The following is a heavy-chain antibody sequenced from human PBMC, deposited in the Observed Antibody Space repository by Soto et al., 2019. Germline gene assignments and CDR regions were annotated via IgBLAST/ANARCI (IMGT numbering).Heavy chain of an antibody. Sequence: ASVKVSCKASGYTFTGYYMHWVRQAPGQGLEWMGWINPNSGGTNYAQKFQGRVTMTRDTSISTAYMELSRLRSDDTAVYYCARVPTHSSGYYYPKGPFDYWGQGTLVTVSS. CDR2: INPNSGGT. D-gene: IGHD3-22*01. CDR1: GYTFTGYY. J-gene: IGHJ4*02. CDR3: ARVPTHSSGYYYPKGPFDY. V-gene: IGHV1-2*02.